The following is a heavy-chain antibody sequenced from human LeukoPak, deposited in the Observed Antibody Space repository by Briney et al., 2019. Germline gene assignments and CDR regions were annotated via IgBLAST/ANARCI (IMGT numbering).Heavy chain of an antibody. V-gene: IGHV3-48*04. D-gene: IGHD3-9*01. CDR1: GFTFSSYW. CDR2: ISSSGSTI. CDR3: ARRELRYFDWLRAFDI. Sequence: GGSLRLSCAASGFTFSSYWMSWVRQAPGKGLEWVSYISSSGSTIYYADSVKGRFTISRDNAKNSLYLQMNSLRAEDTAVYYCARRELRYFDWLRAFDIWGQGTMVTVSS. J-gene: IGHJ3*02.